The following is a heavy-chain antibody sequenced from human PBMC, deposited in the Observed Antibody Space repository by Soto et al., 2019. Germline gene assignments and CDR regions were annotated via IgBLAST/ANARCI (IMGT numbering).Heavy chain of an antibody. CDR2: ITGSGGGT. V-gene: IGHV3-23*01. Sequence: PGGSLRLSCAASGFTFSSYVMTWVRQAPGKGLEWVSAITGSGGGTYYADSVRGRFTISRDNSKNTLYLQMNSLRAADTAVYYCAKDRGDVLVPTAGGFDPWGQGTLVTVSS. CDR1: GFTFSSYV. CDR3: AKDRGDVLVPTAGGFDP. D-gene: IGHD2-2*01. J-gene: IGHJ5*02.